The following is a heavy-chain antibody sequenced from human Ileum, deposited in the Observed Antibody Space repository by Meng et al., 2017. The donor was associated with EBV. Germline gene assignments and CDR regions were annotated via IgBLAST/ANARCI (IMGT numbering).Heavy chain of an antibody. V-gene: IGHV4-4*02. J-gene: IGHJ4*02. CDR2: MSDSGIT. CDR3: AKNGEKYFEY. Sequence: QLHGSVPRSVNPSGTLSLTGAVSGGSISVINWWSWVRQSPEKGLEWIGEMSDSGITHYNPSLKSRVTISADKSNNQFSLKLTSVTSADTAVYFCAKNGEKYFEYWGQGTLVTVSS. CDR1: GGSISVINW.